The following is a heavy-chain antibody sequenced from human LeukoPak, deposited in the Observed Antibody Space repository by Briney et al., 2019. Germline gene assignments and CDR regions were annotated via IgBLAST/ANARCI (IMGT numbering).Heavy chain of an antibody. J-gene: IGHJ3*02. CDR3: ARALYGEIDAFDI. CDR1: GFTVSSNY. D-gene: IGHD4-17*01. Sequence: GGSLRLSCAASGFTVSSNYMSWVRHAPGKGLEWVSVIYSGGSTYYADSVKGRFTISRDNSKNTLYLQMNSLRAEDTAVYYCARALYGEIDAFDIWGQGTMVTVSS. CDR2: IYSGGST. V-gene: IGHV3-66*01.